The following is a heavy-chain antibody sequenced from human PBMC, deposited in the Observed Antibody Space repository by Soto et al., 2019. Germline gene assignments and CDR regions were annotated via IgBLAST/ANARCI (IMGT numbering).Heavy chain of an antibody. CDR2: ISYDGRQK. J-gene: IGHJ4*02. V-gene: IGHV3-30*04. Sequence: GGSLRLSCAASRFTFSSYAMHWVRQAPGKGLEWVAVISYDGRQKHYVDSVKGRFTISRDESDNTLYLQMNSLRPEDTALYYCAKDGYFDSYYFDHWGQGTLVTVSS. D-gene: IGHD3-9*01. CDR1: RFTFSSYA. CDR3: AKDGYFDSYYFDH.